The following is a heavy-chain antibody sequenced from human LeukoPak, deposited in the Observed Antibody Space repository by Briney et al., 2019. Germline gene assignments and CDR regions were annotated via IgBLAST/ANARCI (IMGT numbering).Heavy chain of an antibody. J-gene: IGHJ5*02. D-gene: IGHD2-15*01. CDR3: ARPPLGYCTGGSCSFDP. CDR2: IKQDGSQT. CDR1: GFTFSNYW. Sequence: GGSLRLSCATSGFTFSNYWMNWVRQAPGKGLEWVATIKQDGSQTYYVDSVKGRFTISRDNAKNSLYPQMSNLRGEDTAVYYCARPPLGYCTGGSCSFDPWGQGTLVTVSS. V-gene: IGHV3-7*01.